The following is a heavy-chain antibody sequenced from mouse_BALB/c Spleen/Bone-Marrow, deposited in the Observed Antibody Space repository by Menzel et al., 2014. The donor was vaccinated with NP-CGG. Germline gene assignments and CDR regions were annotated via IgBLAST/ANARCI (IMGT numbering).Heavy chain of an antibody. V-gene: IGHV2-9*02. D-gene: IGHD2-3*01. CDR1: GFSLTSYG. J-gene: IGHJ2*01. CDR2: IWAGGST. CDR3: ARDRGYYKDVGDY. Sequence: QVQLQQPGPGLVAPSQSLSITCTVSGFSLTSYGVHWVRQPPGKGPEWLGVIWAGGSTNYNSALMSRLSISKDNSESQVFLKMNSLQTDDTAIYYCARDRGYYKDVGDYWGQGTTLTVSS.